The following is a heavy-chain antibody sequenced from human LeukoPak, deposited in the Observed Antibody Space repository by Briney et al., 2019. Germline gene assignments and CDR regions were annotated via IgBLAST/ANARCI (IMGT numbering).Heavy chain of an antibody. V-gene: IGHV3-21*01. CDR2: ISSSSSYI. CDR1: GFTFSSYS. Sequence: GGSLRLSCAASGFTFSSYSMNWVRQAPGKGLEWVSSISSSSSYIYYADSVKGRFTISRDNAKNSLYLQMNSLRAEDTAVYYCARVVRIAAAGRGGFDYWGQGTLVTVSS. J-gene: IGHJ4*02. D-gene: IGHD6-13*01. CDR3: ARVVRIAAAGRGGFDY.